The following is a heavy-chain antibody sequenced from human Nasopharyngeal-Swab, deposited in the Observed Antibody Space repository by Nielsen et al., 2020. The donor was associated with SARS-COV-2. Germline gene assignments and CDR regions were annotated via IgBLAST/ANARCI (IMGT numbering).Heavy chain of an antibody. J-gene: IGHJ6*03. D-gene: IGHD3-10*01. CDR2: ISGSGGST. V-gene: IGHV3-23*01. CDR3: AKGSGSGSYYSPDYYYYMDV. CDR1: GFTFSSYA. Sequence: GESLKISCAASGFTFSSYAMSWVRQAPGKRLEWVSAISGSGGSTYYADSVKGRFTISRDNSKNTLYLQMNSLRAEDTAVYYCAKGSGSGSYYSPDYYYYMDVWGKGTTVTVSS.